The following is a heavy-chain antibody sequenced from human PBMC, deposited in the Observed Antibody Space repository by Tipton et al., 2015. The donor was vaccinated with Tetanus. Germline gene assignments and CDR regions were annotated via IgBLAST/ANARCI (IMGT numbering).Heavy chain of an antibody. V-gene: IGHV3-23*01. CDR1: GFTFSSYA. CDR3: GRGWGSSWFHV. CDR2: ISGSGGST. J-gene: IGHJ3*01. D-gene: IGHD6-13*01. Sequence: SLRLSCAASGFTFSSYATSWVRQAPGKGLEWVSTISGSGGSTYDAASVKGRFTISRDKSKNTVDLQMNSLRVEDSARYYCGRGWGSSWFHVWGRGTVVTVSS.